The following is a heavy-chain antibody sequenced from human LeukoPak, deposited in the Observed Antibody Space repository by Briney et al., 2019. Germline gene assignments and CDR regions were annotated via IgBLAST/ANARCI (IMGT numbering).Heavy chain of an antibody. CDR2: INNDGSST. Sequence: XXXXXXXVXXAQGKGXVXVSRINNDGSSTTYADSVKGRFTISRDNAKNMLYLQVNSLRAEDTAAYYCATQQGGSPAYWGQGTLVTVSS. CDR3: ATQQGGSPAY. V-gene: IGHV3-74*01. CDR1: XXXX. D-gene: IGHD3-16*01. J-gene: IGHJ4*02.